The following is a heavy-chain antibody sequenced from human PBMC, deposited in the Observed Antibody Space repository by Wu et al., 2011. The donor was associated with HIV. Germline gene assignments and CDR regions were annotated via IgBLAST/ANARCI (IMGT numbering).Heavy chain of an antibody. D-gene: IGHD3-10*01. CDR3: ATDTVVRGIYDYYYYYMDV. V-gene: IGHV1-2*02. J-gene: IGHJ6*03. CDR1: GYSFRDYY. Sequence: QVQLWQSGAEVYKPGASVKVSCETSGYSFRDYYIHWVRQAPGQGLEWMGWINPDTGATNYGPQFQGRVTMTRDTSISTAYMELDRLTSDDTAVYYCATDTVVRGIYDYYYYYMDVWGKGTMVTVSS. CDR2: INPDTGAT.